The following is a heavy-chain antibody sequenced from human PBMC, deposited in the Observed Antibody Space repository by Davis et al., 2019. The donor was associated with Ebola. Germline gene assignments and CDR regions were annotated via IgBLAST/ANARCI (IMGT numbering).Heavy chain of an antibody. CDR3: ARQNYYDSSGTNFPFDY. CDR2: IYPGDSDT. CDR1: GYSFTSYW. J-gene: IGHJ4*02. V-gene: IGHV5-51*01. Sequence: GESLKISCKGSGYSFTSYWIDWVRQMPGKGLEWMGIIYPGDSDTRYSPSFRGQVTISADKSFSTAYLQWSGLKASDTAMYYCARQNYYDSSGTNFPFDYWGQGTLVTVSS. D-gene: IGHD3-22*01.